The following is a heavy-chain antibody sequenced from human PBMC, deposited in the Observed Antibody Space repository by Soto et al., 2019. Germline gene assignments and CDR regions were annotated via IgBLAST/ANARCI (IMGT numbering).Heavy chain of an antibody. Sequence: PSETLSLTCTVSGGSISSGDYYWSWIRQPPGKGLEWIGYIYYSGSTYYNPSLKSRVTISVDTSKNQFSLKLSSVTAADTAVYYCARSITIFANGHSDYWGQGTLVTVSS. V-gene: IGHV4-30-4*01. CDR2: IYYSGST. J-gene: IGHJ4*02. CDR1: GGSISSGDYY. CDR3: ARSITIFANGHSDY. D-gene: IGHD3-3*01.